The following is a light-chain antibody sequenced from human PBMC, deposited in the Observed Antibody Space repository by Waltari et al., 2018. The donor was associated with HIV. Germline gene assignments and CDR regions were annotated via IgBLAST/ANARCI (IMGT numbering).Light chain of an antibody. Sequence: QSVLTQPHSASGTPGQRVTISCSGARSNIGRTTVNWYQQLPGTAPQLLIYSNNQRPSGVPDRFSGSKSGTSASLAISGLQSEDEADYYCATWDDNLNGWVFGGGTKLTVL. V-gene: IGLV1-44*01. CDR2: SNN. CDR3: ATWDDNLNGWV. CDR1: RSNIGRTT. J-gene: IGLJ3*02.